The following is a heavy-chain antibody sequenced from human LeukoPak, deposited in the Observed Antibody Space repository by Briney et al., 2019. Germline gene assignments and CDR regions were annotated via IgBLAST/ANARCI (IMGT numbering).Heavy chain of an antibody. D-gene: IGHD2-8*01. V-gene: IGHV4-61*02. CDR3: ARTIALRPTYREIFYFCMDV. Sequence: PSETLSLTCTVTGDSVSSGRYYWRWIRQPAGKGLEWLGRVSSSGSTKYSRNISSLHHRVKISMDTYKKQLYLHLNSVTAACTALYYWARTIALRPTYREIFYFCMDVWGKGTSCTVSS. CDR2: VSSSGST. J-gene: IGHJ6*03. CDR1: GDSVSSGRYY.